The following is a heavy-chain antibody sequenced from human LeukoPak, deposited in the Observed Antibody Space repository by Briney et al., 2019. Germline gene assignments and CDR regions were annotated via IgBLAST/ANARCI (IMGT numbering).Heavy chain of an antibody. Sequence: PGGSLRLSCTASGFTFSSYSMNWVRQAPGKGLEWVSSISSSSSYIYYADSVKGRFTISSDNAKNSLYLQMNSLRAEDTAVYYCARQLVSTSCYNWGQGTLVTVSS. CDR2: ISSSSSYI. V-gene: IGHV3-21*01. CDR3: ARQLVSTSCYN. CDR1: GFTFSSYS. J-gene: IGHJ4*02. D-gene: IGHD2-2*01.